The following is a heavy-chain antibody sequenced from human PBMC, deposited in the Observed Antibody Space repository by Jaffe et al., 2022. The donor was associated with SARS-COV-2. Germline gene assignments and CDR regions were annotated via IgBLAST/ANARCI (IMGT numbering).Heavy chain of an antibody. J-gene: IGHJ6*02. CDR3: ARDRVAVAGPWYYYYGMDV. Sequence: EVQLVESGGGLVKPGGSLRLSCAASGFTFSSYSMNWVRQAPGKGLEWVSSISSSSSYIYYADSVKGRFTISRDNAKNSLYLQMNSLRAEDTAVYYCARDRVAVAGPWYYYYGMDVWGQGTTVTVSS. V-gene: IGHV3-21*01. CDR2: ISSSSSYI. CDR1: GFTFSSYS. D-gene: IGHD6-19*01.